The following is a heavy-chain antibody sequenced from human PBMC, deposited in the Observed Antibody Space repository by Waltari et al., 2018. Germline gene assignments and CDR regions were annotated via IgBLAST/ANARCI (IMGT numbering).Heavy chain of an antibody. CDR1: GFTFSSYS. CDR2: ISSSSSYI. J-gene: IGHJ4*02. Sequence: EVQLVESGGGLVKPAGSLRLSCAASGFTFSSYSMNWVRQAPGKGLEWVSSISSSSSYIYYADSVKGRFTISRDNAKNSLYLQMNSLRAEDTAVYYCARGNSGSYSWDYWGQGTLVTVSS. V-gene: IGHV3-21*01. D-gene: IGHD1-26*01. CDR3: ARGNSGSYSWDY.